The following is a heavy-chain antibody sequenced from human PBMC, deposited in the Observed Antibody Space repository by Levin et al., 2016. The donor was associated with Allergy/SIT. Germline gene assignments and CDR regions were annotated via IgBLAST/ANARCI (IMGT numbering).Heavy chain of an antibody. CDR1: GFIFSSYA. CDR2: IAYDGNKT. D-gene: IGHD2-15*01. Sequence: LSLTCVASGFIFSSYAIHWVRQAPGKGLEWLAVIAYDGNKTYTADSVKGRITFSRDNSRNTLSLHLSGLTNEDTAVYFCARDPRYCSGGTCSYHGMDLWGQGTTVIVS. V-gene: IGHV3-30*03. CDR3: ARDPRYCSGGTCSYHGMDL. J-gene: IGHJ6*02.